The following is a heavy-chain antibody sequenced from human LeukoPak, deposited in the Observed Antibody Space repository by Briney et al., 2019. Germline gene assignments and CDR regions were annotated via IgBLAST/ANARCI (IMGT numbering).Heavy chain of an antibody. D-gene: IGHD5-12*01. CDR3: AKDLRSGYDPQNLDS. Sequence: GGSLRLSCAASGFTFKDYAMNWVRQAPGKGLEWVLAISSSGLTTFDADSVKGRFTVSRDNSKNTLHLQMNNLRVDDTALYYCAKDLRSGYDPQNLDSWGQGTLVTVSS. V-gene: IGHV3-23*01. CDR1: GFTFKDYA. J-gene: IGHJ4*02. CDR2: ISSSGLTT.